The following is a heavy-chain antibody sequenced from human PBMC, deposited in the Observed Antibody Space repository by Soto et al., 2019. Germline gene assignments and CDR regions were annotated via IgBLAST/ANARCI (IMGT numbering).Heavy chain of an antibody. J-gene: IGHJ4*02. CDR3: AREWLRSYY. CDR2: IYYSGST. V-gene: IGHV4-39*02. D-gene: IGHD5-12*01. CDR1: GGSITSNNYY. Sequence: QLQLQESGPGLVKPSETLSLTCSVSGGSITSNNYYWGWIRQPPGKGLEWIGSIYYSGSTYYNPSLKSRVTISVDASKNQFSLKLSSVTAADTAVYYCAREWLRSYYWGQGTLVTVSS.